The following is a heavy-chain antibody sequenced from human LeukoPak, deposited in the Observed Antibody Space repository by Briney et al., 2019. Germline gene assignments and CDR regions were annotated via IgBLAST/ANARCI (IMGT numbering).Heavy chain of an antibody. V-gene: IGHV1-69*05. CDR2: IIPIFGTA. D-gene: IGHD3-10*01. Sequence: SVKVSCKASGGTFSSYAISWVRQAPGQGLEWMGGIIPIFGTANYAQKFQGRVTITTDESTSTAYMELSSLRSEDTAVYYCARVLTLWFGALDYWGQGRMVSV. CDR3: ARVLTLWFGALDY. CDR1: GGTFSSYA. J-gene: IGHJ4*02.